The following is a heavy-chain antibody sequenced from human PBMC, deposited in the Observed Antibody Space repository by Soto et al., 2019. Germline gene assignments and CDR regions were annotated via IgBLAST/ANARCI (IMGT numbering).Heavy chain of an antibody. V-gene: IGHV3-23*01. J-gene: IGHJ4*02. CDR2: ISGSGDNT. CDR3: ARRGSGSYYDY. CDR1: GFTFSSYA. D-gene: IGHD1-26*01. Sequence: EVQLLESGGGLVQPGGSLRLSCAASGFTFSSYAMRWVRQAPVKGLEWVSAISGSGDNTYYADSVKGRFTISRDNSKNTLYLQMNSLRAEDPAVYYCARRGSGSYYDYWGQGTLVTVSS.